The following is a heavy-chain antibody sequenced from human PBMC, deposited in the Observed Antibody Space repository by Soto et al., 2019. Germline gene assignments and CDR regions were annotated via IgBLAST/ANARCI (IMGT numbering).Heavy chain of an antibody. CDR1: GGSISSYY. J-gene: IGHJ4*02. V-gene: IGHV4-59*01. CDR2: IYYSGST. D-gene: IGHD3-3*01. Sequence: SETLSLTCTVSGGSISSYYWSWIRQPPGKGLEWIGYIYYSGSTNYNPSLKSRVTISVDTSKNQFSLKLSSVTAADTAVYYCARSSITIFGVAPADYWGQGTLVTVS. CDR3: ARSSITIFGVAPADY.